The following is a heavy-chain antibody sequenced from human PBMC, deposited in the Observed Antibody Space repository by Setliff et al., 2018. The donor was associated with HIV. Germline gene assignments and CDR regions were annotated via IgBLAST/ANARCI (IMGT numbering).Heavy chain of an antibody. CDR3: ARHDPDYCDFFGYFDY. Sequence: SETLSLTCAVSGDSISSGRYYWGWIRQPPGKGLEWIGSIFYSGSTYYNPSLKSRVTISVDTSKNQFSLKLSSVTAADTAVYYCARHDPDYCDFFGYFDYWGRGTLVTVSS. CDR1: GDSISSGRYY. CDR2: IFYSGST. J-gene: IGHJ4*02. D-gene: IGHD4-17*01. V-gene: IGHV4-39*01.